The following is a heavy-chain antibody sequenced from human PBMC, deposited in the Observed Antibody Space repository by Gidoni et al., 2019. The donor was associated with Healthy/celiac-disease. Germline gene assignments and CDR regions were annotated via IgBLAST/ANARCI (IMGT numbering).Heavy chain of an antibody. J-gene: IGHJ4*02. D-gene: IGHD2-15*01. CDR2: ISSSSSYI. CDR3: ARAPGGRIATFDY. Sequence: EVQLVESGGGLVKPGGSLRLSGAASRFTFSSYSMYCVRQAPGKGLEWVSAISSSSSYIYDADSVKGRFTISRDNAKNSLYLQMNSLRAEDTAVYYCARAPGGRIATFDYWGQGTLVTVSS. V-gene: IGHV3-21*01. CDR1: RFTFSSYS.